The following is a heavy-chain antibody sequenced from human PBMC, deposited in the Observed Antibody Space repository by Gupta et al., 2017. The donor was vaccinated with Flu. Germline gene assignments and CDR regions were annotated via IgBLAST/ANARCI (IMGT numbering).Heavy chain of an antibody. Sequence: EVQLVETGGGLIQPGGSLRLSCAASGFTVSSRSMTWVRQAPGKGLEWVSVIFVDGSTHYADSVKGRFTIFRDVSKNTLYLQMNNMRVEDTAVYYCARDGYDYDTGYWNWGQGTLVTVSS. J-gene: IGHJ4*02. CDR3: ARDGYDYDTGYWN. D-gene: IGHD5-12*01. CDR2: IFVDGST. CDR1: GFTVSSRS. V-gene: IGHV3-53*02.